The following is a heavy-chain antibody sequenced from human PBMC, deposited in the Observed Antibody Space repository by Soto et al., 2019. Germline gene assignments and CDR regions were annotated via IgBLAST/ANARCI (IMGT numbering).Heavy chain of an antibody. CDR3: SRDKMGATADY. CDR1: GFAFSSYW. V-gene: IGHV3-74*01. CDR2: INSDGSST. Sequence: EVQLVESGGGLVQPGGSLRLSCAASGFAFSSYWMHWVRQAPGKGLVWVSRINSDGSSTSYADSVKGRFTVSRDNAKNTLYLQMYGLRGADTAVYYCSRDKMGATADYWGQGSRVTVSS. D-gene: IGHD1-26*01. J-gene: IGHJ4*02.